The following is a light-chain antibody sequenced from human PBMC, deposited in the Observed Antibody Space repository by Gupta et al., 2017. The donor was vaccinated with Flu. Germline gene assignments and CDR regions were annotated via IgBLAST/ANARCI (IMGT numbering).Light chain of an antibody. V-gene: IGLV1-40*01. J-gene: IGLJ2*01. CDR3: QSYDSDLITSV. Sequence: SVLTQPPSVSGAPGQRVTISCTGNTSNIGAGYDVHWYLQLPGTAPRLLIYGNTRRPSGVPDRFSASKSGTSAALAISGLQTEDEADYYCQSYDSDLITSVFGGGTTLTVL. CDR1: TSNIGAGYD. CDR2: GNT.